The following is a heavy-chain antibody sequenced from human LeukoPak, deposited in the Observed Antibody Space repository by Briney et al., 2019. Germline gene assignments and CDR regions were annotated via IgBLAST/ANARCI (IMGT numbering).Heavy chain of an antibody. D-gene: IGHD5-24*01. Sequence: GGSLRLSCAAPGFTFSDYYMSWIRQAPGKGLEWVSYISGSGSTIYYADSVRGRFSISRDNAKNSLYLQMNSLRAEDTAVYSCVRAIRWPSTFDYWGQGTLVTVSS. J-gene: IGHJ4*02. V-gene: IGHV3-11*01. CDR3: VRAIRWPSTFDY. CDR2: ISGSGSTI. CDR1: GFTFSDYY.